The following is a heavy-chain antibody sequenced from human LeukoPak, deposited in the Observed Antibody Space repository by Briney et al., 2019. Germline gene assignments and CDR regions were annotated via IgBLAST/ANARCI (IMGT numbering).Heavy chain of an antibody. CDR1: GGSFSGYY. V-gene: IGHV4-34*01. J-gene: IGHJ6*03. CDR3: ARHRREITMVRGVTFHYYYYMDV. Sequence: SETLSLTCAVYGGSFSGYYWSWIRQPPGKGLEWIGEINHSGSTNYNPSLKSRVTISVDTSKNQFSLKLSSVTAADTAVYYCARHRREITMVRGVTFHYYYYMDVWGKGTTVTISS. D-gene: IGHD3-10*01. CDR2: INHSGST.